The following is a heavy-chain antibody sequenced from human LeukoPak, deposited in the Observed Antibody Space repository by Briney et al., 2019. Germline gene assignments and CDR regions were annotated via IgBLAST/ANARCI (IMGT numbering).Heavy chain of an antibody. V-gene: IGHV1-2*02. D-gene: IGHD6-13*01. CDR3: ASTPGYSSSWFLNYYYYYGMDV. J-gene: IGHJ6*02. CDR2: INPNSGGT. CDR1: GYTFTGYY. Sequence: ASVKVSCKASGYTFTGYYMHWVRQAPGQGLEWMGWINPNSGGTNYAQKFQGRVTMTRDTSISTAYMELSRLRSDDTAVCYCASTPGYSSSWFLNYYYYYGMDVWGQGTTVTVSS.